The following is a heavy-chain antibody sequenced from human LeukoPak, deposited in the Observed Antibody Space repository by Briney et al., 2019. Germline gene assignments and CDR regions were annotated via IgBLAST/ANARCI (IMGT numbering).Heavy chain of an antibody. CDR1: GFTFSSYA. V-gene: IGHV3-23*01. CDR3: AKGGYSSGWYVSYFDY. J-gene: IGHJ4*02. CDR2: ISGSGGST. Sequence: GGSLRLSCAASGFTFSSYAMSWVRQAPGKGLEWVSAISGSGGSTYYADSVKGRFTISRDNSKNTLYLQTNSLSAEDTAVYYCAKGGYSSGWYVSYFDYWGQGTLVTVSS. D-gene: IGHD6-19*01.